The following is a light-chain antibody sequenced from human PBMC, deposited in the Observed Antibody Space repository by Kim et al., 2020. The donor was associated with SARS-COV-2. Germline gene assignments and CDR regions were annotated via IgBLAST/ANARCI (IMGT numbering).Light chain of an antibody. V-gene: IGKV1-17*01. J-gene: IGKJ5*01. Sequence: ASVGDRVTITGRASQDIRNDLGWYQQNPGRAPKRLIYGASSLQSGVPSRFSGSGSGTEFTLTISSVQPEDFATYFFLQHSTYPITFGQGTRLEIK. CDR1: QDIRND. CDR2: GAS. CDR3: LQHSTYPIT.